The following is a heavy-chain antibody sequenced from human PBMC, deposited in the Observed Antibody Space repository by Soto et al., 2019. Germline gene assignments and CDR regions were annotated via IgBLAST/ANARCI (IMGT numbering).Heavy chain of an antibody. V-gene: IGHV5-51*01. D-gene: IGHD3-10*01. CDR1: GISFTSCL. CDR2: IYPGDSDT. Sequence: PGEALKISCEGFGISFTSCLIGGVRPMPRKGPGWMGIIYPGDSDTRYSPSFQGQVTISADKSISTAYLQWSSLKASDTAMYYCARTRRGSGSLYYYYYMDVWGKGTTVTVSS. CDR3: ARTRRGSGSLYYYYYMDV. J-gene: IGHJ6*03.